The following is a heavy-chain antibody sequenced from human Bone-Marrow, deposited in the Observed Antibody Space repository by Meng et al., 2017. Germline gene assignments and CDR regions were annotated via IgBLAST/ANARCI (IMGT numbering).Heavy chain of an antibody. J-gene: IGHJ4*02. V-gene: IGHV3-30*04. CDR1: GFTFSSYA. CDR2: ISYDGSNK. Sequence: GGSLRLSCAASGFTFSSYAMHWVRQAPGKGLEWVAVISYDGSNKYYADSVKGRFTISRDNSKNTLYLQMNSLRAEDTAVYYCARGTDEDTAMTHFDYWSQGTLVTVSS. D-gene: IGHD5-18*01. CDR3: ARGTDEDTAMTHFDY.